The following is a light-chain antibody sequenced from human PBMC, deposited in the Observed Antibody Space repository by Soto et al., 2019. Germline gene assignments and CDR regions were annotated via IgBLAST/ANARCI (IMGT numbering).Light chain of an antibody. CDR2: GNT. CDR3: QSYDSSLSASV. V-gene: IGLV1-40*01. CDR1: SSNIGAGYD. Sequence: QSVLTQPPSVSGAQGQRVTISCTGSSSNIGAGYDVHWYQQLPGTAPKLLLYGNTNRPSGVPDRFSGSKSGTSASLAITGLQAEDEADYYCQSYDSSLSASVFGGGTKLTVL. J-gene: IGLJ2*01.